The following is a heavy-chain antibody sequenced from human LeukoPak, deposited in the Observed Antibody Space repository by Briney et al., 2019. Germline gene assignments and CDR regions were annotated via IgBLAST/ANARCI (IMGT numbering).Heavy chain of an antibody. J-gene: IGHJ4*02. CDR3: ARGYCSSTSCFLDY. CDR1: GGTFSSYA. CDR2: IIPIFGTA. V-gene: IGHV1-69*05. D-gene: IGHD2-2*01. Sequence: ASVKVSCKASGGTFSSYAISWVRQAPGQGLEWMGGIIPIFGTANYAQKFQGRVTISTDESTSTAYMELTSLRSEDTAVYYCARGYCSSTSCFLDYWGQGTLVTVSS.